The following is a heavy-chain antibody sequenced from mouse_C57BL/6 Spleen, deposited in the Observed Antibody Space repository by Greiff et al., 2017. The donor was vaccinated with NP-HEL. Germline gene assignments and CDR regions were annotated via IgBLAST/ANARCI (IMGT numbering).Heavy chain of an antibody. J-gene: IGHJ4*01. CDR3: ARSLTTVVEGGAMDY. Sequence: QVQLQQSGAELVRPGASVKLSCKASGYTFTDYYINWVKQRPGQGLEWIARIYPGSGNTYYNEKFKGKATLTAEKSSSTAYMQLSSLTSEDSAVYFCARSLTTVVEGGAMDYWGQGTSVTVSS. CDR1: GYTFTDYY. V-gene: IGHV1-76*01. CDR2: IYPGSGNT. D-gene: IGHD1-1*01.